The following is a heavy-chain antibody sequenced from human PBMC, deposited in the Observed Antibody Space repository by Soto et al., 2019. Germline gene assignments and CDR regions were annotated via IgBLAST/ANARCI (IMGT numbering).Heavy chain of an antibody. Sequence: QVQLVQSGAEVKKPGASVKVSCKASGYTFTSYGISWVRQAPGQGLEWMGWISAYNGNTNYAQKLQGRVTMTADTSTSTAYMELRSLRSGDTAVYYCARDRSIVATSGGGGYWGQGTLVTVSS. J-gene: IGHJ4*02. CDR1: GYTFTSYG. CDR2: ISAYNGNT. D-gene: IGHD1-26*01. CDR3: ARDRSIVATSGGGGY. V-gene: IGHV1-18*01.